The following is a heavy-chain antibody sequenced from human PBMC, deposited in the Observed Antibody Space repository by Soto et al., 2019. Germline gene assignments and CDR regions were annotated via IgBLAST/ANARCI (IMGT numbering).Heavy chain of an antibody. V-gene: IGHV1-8*01. J-gene: IGHJ6*02. CDR2: MNPNSGNT. Sequence: QVQLVQSGAEVKKPGASVKVSCKASGYTFTSYDINWVRQATGQGLEWMGWMNPNSGNTGYAQKFQGRVTMTRNTSISTAYMELSSLRSEDMAVYYCARARSPDGYYGMDVRGQGTTVTVSS. D-gene: IGHD2-15*01. CDR3: ARARSPDGYYGMDV. CDR1: GYTFTSYD.